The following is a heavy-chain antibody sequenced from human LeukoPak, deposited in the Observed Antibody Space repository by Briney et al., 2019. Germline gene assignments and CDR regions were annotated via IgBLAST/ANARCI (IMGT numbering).Heavy chain of an antibody. CDR3: ARDLAAAANY. CDR2: INPNSGGT. V-gene: IGHV1-2*02. Sequence: ASVKVSCKASGYTFTGYYMHWVRQPPGQGLEWIGWINPNSGGTNYAQKFQGRVTMTRDTSISTGYMELSRLRSDDTAVYYCARDLAAAANYWGQGTLVTVSS. CDR1: GYTFTGYY. J-gene: IGHJ4*02. D-gene: IGHD6-13*01.